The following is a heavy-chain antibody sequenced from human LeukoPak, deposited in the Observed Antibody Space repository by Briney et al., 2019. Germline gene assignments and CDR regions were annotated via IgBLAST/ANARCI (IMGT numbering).Heavy chain of an antibody. V-gene: IGHV3-7*03. CDR2: IKQDGSEK. Sequence: SGGSLRLSCAASGFTFSSYWMSWVRQAPGKGLEWVANIKQDGSEKYYVDSVKGRFTISRDNAKNSLYLQMNSLRAEDTALYYCAKDRYYDILTGYYGLDYWGQGTLVTVSS. J-gene: IGHJ4*02. D-gene: IGHD3-9*01. CDR3: AKDRYYDILTGYYGLDY. CDR1: GFTFSSYW.